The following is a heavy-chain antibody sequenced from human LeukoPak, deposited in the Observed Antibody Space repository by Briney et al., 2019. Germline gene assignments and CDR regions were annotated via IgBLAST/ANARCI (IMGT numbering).Heavy chain of an antibody. V-gene: IGHV3-53*01. CDR1: GFTVSSNS. CDR2: IYSDNT. Sequence: PGGSLRLSCTVSGFTVSSNSMSWVRQAPGKGLEWVSFIYSDNTHYSDSVKGRFTISRDNSKNTLYLLMNSLRAEDTAVYYCAKDAAANVDYPYYFDYWGQGALVTVSS. D-gene: IGHD4-11*01. CDR3: AKDAAANVDYPYYFDY. J-gene: IGHJ4*02.